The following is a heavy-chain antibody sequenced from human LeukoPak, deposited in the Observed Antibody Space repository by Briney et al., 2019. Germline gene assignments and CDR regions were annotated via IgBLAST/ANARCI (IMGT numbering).Heavy chain of an antibody. CDR3: ARGTRVWLGELMTSFSYFYIDV. J-gene: IGHJ6*03. V-gene: IGHV4-34*01. D-gene: IGHD3-10*01. CDR2: INQGGRT. CDR1: GGSFSDYL. Sequence: PSETLSLTCAVNGGSFSDYLWTWIRQSPGKGLEWIGEINQGGRTNFNPSLKSRVTISADRSKYHFSLTLRSVTAADTAVYYCARGTRVWLGELMTSFSYFYIDVWGRGPTVIVSS.